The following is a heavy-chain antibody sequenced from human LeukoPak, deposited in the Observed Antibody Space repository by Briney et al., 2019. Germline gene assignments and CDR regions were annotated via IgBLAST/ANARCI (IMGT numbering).Heavy chain of an antibody. Sequence: GESLKISCKGSGYSFISYWIAWVRQMPGKGLEWMGIIYPGDSDTRYGPSFQGQVTISADKSISTAYLQWSSLKASDTAMYYCARQSDGGGSYPDYWGQGTLVTVSS. CDR3: ARQSDGGGSYPDY. V-gene: IGHV5-51*01. CDR1: GYSFISYW. J-gene: IGHJ4*02. D-gene: IGHD1-26*01. CDR2: IYPGDSDT.